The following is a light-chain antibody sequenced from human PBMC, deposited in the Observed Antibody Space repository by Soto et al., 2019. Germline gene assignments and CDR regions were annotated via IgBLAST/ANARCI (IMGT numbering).Light chain of an antibody. Sequence: QSALTQPASVSGSPGQSITISCTGTSSDVGGYNYVSWYQQHPGKAPKLMIYEVSNRPSGVSNRFSGSKSGNTASLTISGLPAEDEADYYCSSYTRSSTGGYVFGSGTKVTVL. CDR2: EVS. CDR1: SSDVGGYNY. J-gene: IGLJ1*01. V-gene: IGLV2-14*01. CDR3: SSYTRSSTGGYV.